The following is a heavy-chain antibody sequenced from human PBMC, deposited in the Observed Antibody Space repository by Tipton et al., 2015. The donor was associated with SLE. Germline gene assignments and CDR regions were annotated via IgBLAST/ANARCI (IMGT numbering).Heavy chain of an antibody. CDR2: ISGSNTNT. V-gene: IGHV1-18*01. D-gene: IGHD3-16*01. J-gene: IGHJ4*02. CDR1: GCIFSNYD. Sequence: QSGAEVKKPGASVKVSCTASGCIFSNYDVIWVRQAPGQGLEWMGWISGSNTNTKYVEKFQGRISVTKDTSTTTVYMELRSLTSDDTAVYYCARLSGGGYYTTAYWGQGTLVTVSS. CDR3: ARLSGGGYYTTAY.